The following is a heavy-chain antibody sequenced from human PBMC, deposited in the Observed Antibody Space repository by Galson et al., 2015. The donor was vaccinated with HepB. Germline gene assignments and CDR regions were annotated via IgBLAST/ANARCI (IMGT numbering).Heavy chain of an antibody. CDR3: ARTRYYYGSGSFWYFDY. D-gene: IGHD3-10*01. CDR2: INAGNGNT. CDR1: GYTFTSYA. J-gene: IGHJ4*02. V-gene: IGHV1-3*01. Sequence: SVKVSCKASGYTFTSYAMHWVRQAPGQRLEWMGWINAGNGNTKYSQKFQGRVTITRDTSASTAYMELSSLRSEDTAVYYCARTRYYYGSGSFWYFDYWGQGTLVTVSS.